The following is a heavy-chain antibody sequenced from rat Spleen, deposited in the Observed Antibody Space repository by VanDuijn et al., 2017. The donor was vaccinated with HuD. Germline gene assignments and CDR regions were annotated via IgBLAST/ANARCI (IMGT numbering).Heavy chain of an antibody. CDR3: ARGTFDY. J-gene: IGHJ2*01. Sequence: QVQVRESGPGLVQPSQTLSLTCTVAGFSLTSYNVHWVRQPPGKGLEWMGVIWGNGSPNYNSALKSRLSISRDTSKNQVFLKMNSLKTEDTGVYYCARGTFDYWGQGVMVTVSS. CDR2: IWGNGSP. CDR1: GFSLTSYN. V-gene: IGHV2-41*01.